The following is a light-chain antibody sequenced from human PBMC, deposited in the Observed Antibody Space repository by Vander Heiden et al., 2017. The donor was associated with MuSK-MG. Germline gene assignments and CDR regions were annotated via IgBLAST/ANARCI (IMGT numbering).Light chain of an antibody. CDR2: AAS. J-gene: IGKJ5*01. CDR3: QQSDSTPPIT. V-gene: IGKV1-39*01. Sequence: DIQMTQSPSSLSASVGDRVTITCRASQSISSYLNWYQQKPGKAPKLLIHAASSLQSGVPSRFSGSGSGTDFTLTISSLQPEDFATYYCQQSDSTPPITFGQGTRLEIK. CDR1: QSISSY.